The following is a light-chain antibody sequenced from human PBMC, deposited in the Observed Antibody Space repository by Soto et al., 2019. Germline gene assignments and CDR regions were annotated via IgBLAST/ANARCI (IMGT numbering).Light chain of an antibody. CDR3: QQRTLWRT. V-gene: IGKV3-11*01. J-gene: IGKJ1*01. Sequence: EIVLTQSPGTLSLSPGERATLSCRASETISWHLAWYQQKPGQAPRLLIYDASKRATGIPARFSGSGSGTDSTLTISSLEAEDFAVYYCQQRTLWRTFGQGTKVE. CDR2: DAS. CDR1: ETISWH.